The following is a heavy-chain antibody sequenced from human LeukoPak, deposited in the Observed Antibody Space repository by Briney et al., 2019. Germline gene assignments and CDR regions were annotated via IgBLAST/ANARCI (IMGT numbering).Heavy chain of an antibody. J-gene: IGHJ4*02. CDR1: GGTFSSYA. CDR3: ASYGSGSYYRRPFDY. Sequence: ASVKVSCKASGGTFSSYAISWVRQAPGQGLEWMGGIIPIFGTANYAQKFQGRVTITADKSTSTAYMELSSLRSEDTAVYYWASYGSGSYYRRPFDYWGQGTLVTVSS. V-gene: IGHV1-69*06. CDR2: IIPIFGTA. D-gene: IGHD3-10*01.